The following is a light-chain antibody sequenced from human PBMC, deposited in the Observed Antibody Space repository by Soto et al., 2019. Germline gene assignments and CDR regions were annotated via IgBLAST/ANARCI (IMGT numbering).Light chain of an antibody. CDR1: QSISSSY. Sequence: ENVLTQSPGTLSLSPGERATLSCRASQSISSSYLAWYQQKPGQTPRLLIYHASNRAPGIPDRFSGSGSGTDFTLTISRLEPEDFAVYYCQQYGDSLLTFGGGTKVEIK. CDR3: QQYGDSLLT. V-gene: IGKV3-20*01. J-gene: IGKJ4*01. CDR2: HAS.